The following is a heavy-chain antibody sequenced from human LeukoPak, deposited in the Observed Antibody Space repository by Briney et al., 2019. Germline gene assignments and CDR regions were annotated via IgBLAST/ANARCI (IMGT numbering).Heavy chain of an antibody. D-gene: IGHD3-22*01. CDR3: ARLITMIVDY. J-gene: IGHJ4*02. V-gene: IGHV3-21*01. CDR2: ISSSSSYI. Sequence: PGGSLRLSCAASGFTFSSYSMNWVRKAPGKGLEWVSYISSSSSYIYYADAVKGRFTISRDNAKNSLYLQMNSLRAEDTAVYYCARLITMIVDYWGQGTLVTVSS. CDR1: GFTFSSYS.